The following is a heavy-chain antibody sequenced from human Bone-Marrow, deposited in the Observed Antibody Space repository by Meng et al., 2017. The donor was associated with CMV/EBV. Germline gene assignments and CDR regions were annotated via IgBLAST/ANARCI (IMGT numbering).Heavy chain of an antibody. CDR3: TRNLGYCSSISCPGDY. CDR1: GFTFSGSA. Sequence: GESLKISWAASGFTFSGSAMHWVRQASGKGLEWVGRIRSKANSYATAYAASVKGRFTISRDDSKNTAYLQMNSLKTEDTAVYYCTRNLGYCSSISCPGDYWGQGTLVTVSS. D-gene: IGHD2-2*01. V-gene: IGHV3-73*01. CDR2: IRSKANSYAT. J-gene: IGHJ4*02.